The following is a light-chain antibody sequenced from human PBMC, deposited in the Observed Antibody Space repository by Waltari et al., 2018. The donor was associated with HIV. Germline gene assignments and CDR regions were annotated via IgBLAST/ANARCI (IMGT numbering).Light chain of an antibody. CDR3: QQYGTSPWT. V-gene: IGKV3-20*01. J-gene: IGKJ1*01. CDR2: GAS. CDR1: QSISRSD. Sequence: EIVLTQSPGTLSLSPGERATLFCRASQSISRSDLAWYQQTPGQAPRLLIYGASSRATDIPDRFTGSGSVTDFTLTISRLEPEDFVIYYCQQYGTSPWTFGQGTKVEIK.